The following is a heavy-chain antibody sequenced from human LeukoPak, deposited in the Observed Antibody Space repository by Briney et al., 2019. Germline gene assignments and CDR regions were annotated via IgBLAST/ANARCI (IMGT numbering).Heavy chain of an antibody. J-gene: IGHJ4*02. CDR3: AREYSSSHVDY. CDR1: GGSLSGYY. Sequence: SETLSLTCAVYGGSLSGYYWSWIRQPPGKGLEWIGSIYYSGSTYYNPSLKSRVTISVDTSKNQFSLKLSSVTAADTAVYYCAREYSSSHVDYWGQGTLVTVSS. CDR2: IYYSGST. D-gene: IGHD6-6*01. V-gene: IGHV4-34*01.